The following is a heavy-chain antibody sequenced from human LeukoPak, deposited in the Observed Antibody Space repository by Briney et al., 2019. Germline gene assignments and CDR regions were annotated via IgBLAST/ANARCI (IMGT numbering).Heavy chain of an antibody. CDR2: INHDGSEK. D-gene: IGHD6-19*01. V-gene: IGHV3-7*03. Sequence: GGSLRLSCAASGLSFSTHSLTWVRQAPGKGLQWVATINHDGSEKDYVDSVKGRFTISRDNAENSLYLQLNSLRAEDTAIYYCARGSGWLDYWGQGTLVTVSS. J-gene: IGHJ4*02. CDR3: ARGSGWLDY. CDR1: GLSFSTHS.